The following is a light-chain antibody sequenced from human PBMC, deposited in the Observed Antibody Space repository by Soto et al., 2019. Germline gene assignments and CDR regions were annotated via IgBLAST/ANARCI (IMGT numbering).Light chain of an antibody. CDR1: QSVRSTF. J-gene: IGKJ2*01. CDR2: GAS. CDR3: QQYHDSPMYS. Sequence: VLPQSPDTLSLSPGDRATLSCRASQSVRSTFLAWYQQKPVQAPRLLIYGASNRAAGIPERFSGSASGTEFTLTISRLEPADSAVYYCQQYHDSPMYSFGQGTKLQIK. V-gene: IGKV3-20*01.